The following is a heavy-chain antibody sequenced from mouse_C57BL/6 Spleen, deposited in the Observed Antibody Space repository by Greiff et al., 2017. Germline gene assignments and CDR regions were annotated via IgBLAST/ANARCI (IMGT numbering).Heavy chain of an antibody. D-gene: IGHD2-1*01. V-gene: IGHV1-52*01. J-gene: IGHJ4*01. CDR1: GYTFTSYW. CDR3: ARDYGNYSYYAMDY. CDR2: IDPSDSET. Sequence: QVQLQQPGAELVRPGSSVKLSCKASGYTFTSYWMHWVKQRPIQGLEWIGNIDPSDSETHYNQKFKDKATLTVDKSSSTAYMQLSSLTSEDSAVXDCARDYGNYSYYAMDYWGQGTSVTVSS.